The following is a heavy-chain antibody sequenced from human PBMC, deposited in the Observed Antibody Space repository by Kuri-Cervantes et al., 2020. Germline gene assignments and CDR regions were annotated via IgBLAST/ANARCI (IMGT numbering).Heavy chain of an antibody. V-gene: IGHV4-39*07. D-gene: IGHD2-2*01. J-gene: IGHJ6*03. Sequence: SDTLSLTCTVSGESIGSSSYYWGWIRQPPGKGLEWTGSNYYRRSTYYNLSLKSRVTISVDTSKNHFSLKLSSVTAADTAVYYCARGNNKLVVVPADILPYYYYYYIDVWGKGTMVTVSS. CDR1: GESIGSSSYY. CDR3: ARGNNKLVVVPADILPYYYYYYIDV. CDR2: NYYRRST.